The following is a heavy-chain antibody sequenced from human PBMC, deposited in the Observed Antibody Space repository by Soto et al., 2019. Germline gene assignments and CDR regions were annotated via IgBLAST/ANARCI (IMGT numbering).Heavy chain of an antibody. Sequence: QVQLVQSGGGVVQPGRSLRLSCAASGFSFSNYGIHWVRQAPGKGLEWVALIAYDGSDKYYADSVKGRFTISRDNSKKMLYLQMNSLRPDDTAVYFCAKVEVAYDYWGQGARVIVSS. CDR2: IAYDGSDK. J-gene: IGHJ4*02. CDR3: AKVEVAYDY. D-gene: IGHD5-12*01. V-gene: IGHV3-30*18. CDR1: GFSFSNYG.